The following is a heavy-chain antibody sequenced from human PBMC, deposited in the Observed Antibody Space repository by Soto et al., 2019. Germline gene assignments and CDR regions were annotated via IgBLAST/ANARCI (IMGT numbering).Heavy chain of an antibody. D-gene: IGHD5-12*01. CDR2: IYYSGST. CDR3: ARGRDGYNWGY. Sequence: QLQLQESGPGLVKPSETLSLTCTVSGGSISSSSYYWGWIRQPPGKGLEWIGSIYYSGSTYYNPSLKSRVTISVDTSKNQFSLKLSSVTAADTAVYYCARGRDGYNWGYWGQGTLVTVSS. J-gene: IGHJ4*02. CDR1: GGSISSSSYY. V-gene: IGHV4-39*01.